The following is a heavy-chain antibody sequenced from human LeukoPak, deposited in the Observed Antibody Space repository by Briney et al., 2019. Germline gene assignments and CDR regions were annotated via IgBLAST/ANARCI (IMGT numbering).Heavy chain of an antibody. Sequence: SETLSLTCTVSDGSISSSSYYWGWIRQPPGKGLEWIGSIYYSGSTYYNPSLKSRVTISVDTSKNQFSLKLSSVTAADTAVYYCASGDNWNDVRFDYCGQGALVTVSS. D-gene: IGHD1-20*01. CDR1: DGSISSSSYY. CDR3: ASGDNWNDVRFDY. V-gene: IGHV4-39*01. J-gene: IGHJ4*02. CDR2: IYYSGST.